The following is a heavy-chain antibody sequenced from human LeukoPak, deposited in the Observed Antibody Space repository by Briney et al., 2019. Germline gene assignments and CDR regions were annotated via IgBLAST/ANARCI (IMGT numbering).Heavy chain of an antibody. CDR3: ARVVGGPSFAFDV. CDR1: GGTFSSYT. D-gene: IGHD3-16*01. V-gene: IGHV1-69*05. CDR2: IIPTFGTA. J-gene: IGHJ3*01. Sequence: GASVKVSCKASGGTFSSYTLRWVRQAPGQGLEWMGGIIPTFGTANYAQKFQGRATITTDESSSTAYMELSSLRSEDTAVYYCARVVGGPSFAFDVWGQGTVVIVSS.